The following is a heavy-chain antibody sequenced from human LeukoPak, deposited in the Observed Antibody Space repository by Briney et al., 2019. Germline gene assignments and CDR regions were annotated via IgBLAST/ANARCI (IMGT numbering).Heavy chain of an antibody. CDR1: GFTFISYA. CDR2: ISYDGSNK. J-gene: IGHJ4*02. D-gene: IGHD3-22*01. Sequence: GGSLRLSCAASGFTFISYAMHWVRQAPGKGLEWVAVISYDGSNKYYADSVKGRFTISRDNSKNTLYVQVNSLGTEDTAAYYCAKGSYYDSSGSFYFDYWGQGTLVTVSS. V-gene: IGHV3-30-3*01. CDR3: AKGSYYDSSGSFYFDY.